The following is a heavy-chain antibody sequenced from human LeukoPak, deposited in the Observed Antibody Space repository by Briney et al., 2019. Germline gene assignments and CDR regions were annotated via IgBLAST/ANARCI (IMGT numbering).Heavy chain of an antibody. CDR3: ARDYRRGYSYGSSHFDY. D-gene: IGHD5-18*01. J-gene: IGHJ4*02. CDR1: GYIFTTYD. CDR2: INPNSGGT. V-gene: IGHV1-2*02. Sequence: VASVKVSCKASGYIFTTYDINWVRQATGQGLEWMGWINPNSGGTNYAQKFQGRVTMTRDTSISTAYMELSRLRSDDTAVYYCARDYRRGYSYGSSHFDYWGQGTLVTVSS.